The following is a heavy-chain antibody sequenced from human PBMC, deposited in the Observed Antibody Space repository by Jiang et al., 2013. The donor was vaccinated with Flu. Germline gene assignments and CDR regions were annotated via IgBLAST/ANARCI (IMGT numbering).Heavy chain of an antibody. CDR3: ARGQWMHYFDF. D-gene: IGHD6-19*01. CDR2: IYSGGST. CDR1: GFTVSSSY. J-gene: IGHJ4*02. V-gene: IGHV3-66*01. Sequence: QLLESGGDLVQPGGSLRLSCAASGFTVSSSYINWVRRAPGKGLEWVSVIYSGGSTYYADSVKGRFTISRDNSKNTLYLQMNSLRAEDTAVYYCARGQWMHYFDFWGQGALVTVSS.